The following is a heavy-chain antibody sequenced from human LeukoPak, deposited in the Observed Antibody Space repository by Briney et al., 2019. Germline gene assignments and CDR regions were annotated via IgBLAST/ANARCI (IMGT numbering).Heavy chain of an antibody. D-gene: IGHD3-22*01. CDR2: IKSKVDGGTT. Sequence: GGSLRLSCAGSGFTFSNAWMNWVRQAPGKGLEWVGRIKSKVDGGTTDYAAPVKGRFTISRDDTKNTVYLQMNSLKTEDTAVYYCSTGGYYEDYWGQGTLVTVSS. CDR3: STGGYYEDY. CDR1: GFTFSNAW. J-gene: IGHJ4*02. V-gene: IGHV3-15*01.